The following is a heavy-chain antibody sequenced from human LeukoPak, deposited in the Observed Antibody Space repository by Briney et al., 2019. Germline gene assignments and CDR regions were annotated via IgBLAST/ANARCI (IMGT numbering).Heavy chain of an antibody. V-gene: IGHV4-4*09. D-gene: IGHD6-13*01. J-gene: IGHJ6*03. CDR3: ARFVAAADKKEDYYYYYYMDV. CDR2: IYTSGST. Sequence: SETLSLTCTVSGGSISSYYWSWIRQPPGKGLEWIGYIYTSGSTNYNPSLKSRVTISVDTSKNQFSLKLSSVTAADTAVYYCARFVAAADKKEDYYYYYYMDVWGQGTLVTVSS. CDR1: GGSISSYY.